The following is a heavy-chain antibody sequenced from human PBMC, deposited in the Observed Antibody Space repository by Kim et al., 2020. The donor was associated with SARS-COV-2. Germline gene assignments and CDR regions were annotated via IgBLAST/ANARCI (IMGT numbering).Heavy chain of an antibody. D-gene: IGHD3-10*01. CDR2: ISSSSSYI. CDR1: GFTFSSYS. CDR3: ASMVYLYYGSGSFGEFDY. V-gene: IGHV3-21*01. J-gene: IGHJ4*02. Sequence: GGSLRLSCAASGFTFSSYSMNWVRQVPGKGLEWVSSISSSSSYIYYADSVKGRFTISRDNAKNSLYLQMNSLRAEDTAVYYCASMVYLYYGSGSFGEFDYWDQGTLVTVSS.